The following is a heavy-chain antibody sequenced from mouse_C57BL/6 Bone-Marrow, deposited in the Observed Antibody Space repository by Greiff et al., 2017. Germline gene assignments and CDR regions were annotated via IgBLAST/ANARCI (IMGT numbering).Heavy chain of an antibody. D-gene: IGHD2-5*01. Sequence: VKVVESGPGLVAPSQSLSITCTVSGFSLTSYGVDWVRQPPGKGLEWLGVIWGGGSTNYNSALMSRLSISKDNSKSQVFLKMNSLQTDDTAMYYCAKQAGSNFYAMDYWGQGTSVTVSS. CDR2: IWGGGST. J-gene: IGHJ4*01. CDR1: GFSLTSYG. CDR3: AKQAGSNFYAMDY. V-gene: IGHV2-9*01.